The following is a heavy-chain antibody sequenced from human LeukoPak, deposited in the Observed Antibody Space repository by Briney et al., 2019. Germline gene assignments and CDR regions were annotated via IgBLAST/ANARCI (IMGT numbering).Heavy chain of an antibody. CDR3: AREGDIVVALDY. D-gene: IGHD2-2*01. J-gene: IGHJ4*02. V-gene: IGHV4-30-2*01. CDR1: GGSISSGGYY. CDR2: IYHSGST. Sequence: PSETLSLTCTVSGGSISSGGYYWSWIRQPPGKGLGWIGYIYHSGSTYYNPSLKSRVTISVDRSKNQFSLKLSSVTAADTAVYYCAREGDIVVALDYWGQGTLVTVSS.